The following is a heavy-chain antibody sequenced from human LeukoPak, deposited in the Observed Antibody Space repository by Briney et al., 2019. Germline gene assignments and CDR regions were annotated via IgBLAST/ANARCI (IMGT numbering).Heavy chain of an antibody. CDR2: IDWDDDK. V-gene: IGHV2-70*04. Sequence: SGPALVKPTQTLTLTCTFSGFSLSTSGMRVSWIRQPPGKALEWLARIDWDDDKFYSTSLKTRLTISKDTSKNQVVLTVTNMDPVDTATYYCAREGGIMITFGGVIEPYYFDYWGQGTLVTVSS. J-gene: IGHJ4*02. D-gene: IGHD3-16*02. CDR1: GFSLSTSGMR. CDR3: AREGGIMITFGGVIEPYYFDY.